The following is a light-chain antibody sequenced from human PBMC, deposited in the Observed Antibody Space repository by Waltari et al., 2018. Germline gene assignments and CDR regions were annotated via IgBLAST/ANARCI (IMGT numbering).Light chain of an antibody. CDR3: QAWDSSAAGV. V-gene: IGLV3-1*01. CDR1: KLGVKY. J-gene: IGLJ1*01. CDR2: QDN. Sequence: SYELTQPPSVSVSPGQTATISCSGDKLGVKYACWYQQKPGQSPVLVNYQDNRRPSGIPERFSVSNSGNTATLTSGGTQAMDEADYYCQAWDSSAAGVFGTGTKVTVL.